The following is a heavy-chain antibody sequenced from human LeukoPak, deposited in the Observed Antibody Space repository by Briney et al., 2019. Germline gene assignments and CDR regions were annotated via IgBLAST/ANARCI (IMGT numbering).Heavy chain of an antibody. J-gene: IGHJ4*02. V-gene: IGHV4-34*01. CDR3: ARQGEYSSGWYPLRAAIDY. Sequence: SETLSLTCAVYGGSFSGYYWSWIRQPPGKGLEWIGEINHSGSTNYNPSLKSRVTISVDTSKNQFSLKLSSVTAADTAVYYCARQGEYSSGWYPLRAAIDYWGQGTLVTVSS. CDR2: INHSGST. CDR1: GGSFSGYY. D-gene: IGHD6-19*01.